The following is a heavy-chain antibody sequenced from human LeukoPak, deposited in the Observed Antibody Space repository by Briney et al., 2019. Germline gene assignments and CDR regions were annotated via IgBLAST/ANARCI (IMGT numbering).Heavy chain of an antibody. V-gene: IGHV3-30*04. D-gene: IGHD3-22*01. Sequence: GGSLRLSCAASGFTFSSYAIHWVRQAPGKGLEWVAVTSYDGSNKYYADSVKGRFTISRDNSKNTLYPQMNSLRAEDTAVYYCARDRAYYDSSGYNPRLDSGGQGTPVTVSS. CDR1: GFTFSSYA. J-gene: IGHJ4*02. CDR2: TSYDGSNK. CDR3: ARDRAYYDSSGYNPRLDS.